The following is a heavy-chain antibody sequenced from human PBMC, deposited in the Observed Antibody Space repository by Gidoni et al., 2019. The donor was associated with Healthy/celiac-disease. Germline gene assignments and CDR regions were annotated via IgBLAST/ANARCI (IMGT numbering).Heavy chain of an antibody. CDR3: TIPLLTTDY. V-gene: IGHV3-73*01. D-gene: IGHD1-1*01. CDR2: IRSKANSYAT. Sequence: EVQLVESGGGLVQPGGSLKLSCAASGFTFSGSAMHWVRQASGKGLEWVGRIRSKANSYATAYAASVKGRFTISRDDSKNTAYLQMNSLKTEDTAVYYCTIPLLTTDYWGQGTLVTVSS. J-gene: IGHJ4*02. CDR1: GFTFSGSA.